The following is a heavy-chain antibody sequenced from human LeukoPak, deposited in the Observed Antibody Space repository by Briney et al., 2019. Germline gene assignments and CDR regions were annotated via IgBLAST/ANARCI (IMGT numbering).Heavy chain of an antibody. CDR1: GGSISSYY. J-gene: IGHJ3*02. D-gene: IGHD3-16*01. CDR2: IYYSGST. V-gene: IGHV4-59*01. CDR3: ARGGGSDAFDI. Sequence: PSETLSLTCTVSGGSISSYYWSWIRQPPGKGLEWIGYIYYSGSTNYNPSLKSRVIISVDTSKNQFSLKLSSVTAADTAVYYCARGGGSDAFDIWGQGTMVTVSS.